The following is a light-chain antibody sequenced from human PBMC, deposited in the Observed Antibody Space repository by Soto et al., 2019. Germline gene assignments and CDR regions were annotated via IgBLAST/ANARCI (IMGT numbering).Light chain of an antibody. CDR3: QQHNNWPLT. CDR2: GAS. CDR1: QSVSIN. J-gene: IGKJ1*01. Sequence: EIVITQSPSTLSVSPGERATLSCRASQSVSINLAWYQQKPGQAPRLLIYGASTRATGIPARFSGSGSGTEFTLTISRLQSEDFAVYYCQQHNNWPLTFGQGTTVDIK. V-gene: IGKV3-15*01.